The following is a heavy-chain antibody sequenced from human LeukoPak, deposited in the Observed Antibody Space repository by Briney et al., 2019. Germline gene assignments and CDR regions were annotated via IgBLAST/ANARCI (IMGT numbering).Heavy chain of an antibody. CDR1: GLTFHRHA. D-gene: IGHD6-19*01. Sequence: GGLRLSFPASGLTFHRHALSWDRPAPGKGREWGSAIICSGGGTYYPDSVKGRFTISRDNSKNTLYLQMNSLRAEDTAVYYCAKFRGYSSGPLDYWGQGTLVTVSS. V-gene: IGHV3-23*01. CDR3: AKFRGYSSGPLDY. CDR2: IICSGGGT. J-gene: IGHJ4*02.